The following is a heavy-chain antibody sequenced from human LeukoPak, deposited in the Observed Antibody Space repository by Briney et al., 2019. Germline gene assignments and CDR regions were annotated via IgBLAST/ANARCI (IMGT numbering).Heavy chain of an antibody. V-gene: IGHV1-69*13. CDR3: ARAHPDDYGDYPPDY. CDR1: GGTFSSYA. J-gene: IGHJ4*02. D-gene: IGHD4-17*01. CDR2: IIPIFGTA. Sequence: SVKVSCKASGGTFSSYAISWVRQAPGQGLEWMGGIIPIFGTANYAQKFQGRVTITADESTSTAYMEVSSLRSEDTAVYYCARAHPDDYGDYPPDYWGQGTLVTVSS.